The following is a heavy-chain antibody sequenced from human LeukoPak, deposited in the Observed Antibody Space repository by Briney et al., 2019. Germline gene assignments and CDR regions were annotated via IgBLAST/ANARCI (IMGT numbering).Heavy chain of an antibody. Sequence: ASVKVSCKASGYTFTCYYMHWVRQARGQGLEWMGWINPNNGDTKYAQKFQGRVTITTDTSISTAYMELSRLKSDDTAVYYCARDQIMGNTSYNWFEHWGQGTQVTVSS. CDR2: INPNNGDT. CDR3: ARDQIMGNTSYNWFEH. CDR1: GYTFTCYY. J-gene: IGHJ5*02. D-gene: IGHD1-26*01. V-gene: IGHV1-2*02.